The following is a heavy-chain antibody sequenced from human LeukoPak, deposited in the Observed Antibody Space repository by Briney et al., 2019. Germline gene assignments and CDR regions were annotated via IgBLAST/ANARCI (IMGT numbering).Heavy chain of an antibody. CDR1: GFTFSSYG. D-gene: IGHD2-2*02. CDR2: ISYDGSNK. V-gene: IGHV3-30*18. CDR3: AKDGGVVVPAAIVYYYYGMDV. J-gene: IGHJ6*02. Sequence: GRSLRLSCAASGFTFSSYGMHWVRQAPGKGLEWVAVISYDGSNKYYADSVKGRFTIPRDNSKNTLYLQMNSLRAEDTAVYYCAKDGGVVVPAAIVYYYYGMDVWGQGTTVTVSS.